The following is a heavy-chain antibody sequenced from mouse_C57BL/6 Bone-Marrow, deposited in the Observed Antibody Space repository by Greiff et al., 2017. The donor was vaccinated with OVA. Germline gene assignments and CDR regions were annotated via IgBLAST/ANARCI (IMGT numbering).Heavy chain of an antibody. CDR1: GYTFTDYY. V-gene: IGHV1-19*01. J-gene: IGHJ4*01. CDR3: AYAEGYYYAMDY. D-gene: IGHD2-12*01. CDR2: INPYNGGT. Sequence: EVQLQESGPVLVKPGASVKMSCKASGYTFTDYYMNWVKQSHGKSLEWIGVINPYNGGTSYNQKFKGKATLTVDKSSSTAYMELNSLTSEDSAVYYCAYAEGYYYAMDYWGQGTSVTVSS.